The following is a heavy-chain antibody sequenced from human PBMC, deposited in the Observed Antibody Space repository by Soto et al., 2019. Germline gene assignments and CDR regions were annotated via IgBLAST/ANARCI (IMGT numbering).Heavy chain of an antibody. CDR3: ARGLAYCGGDCSRSSDGMDV. J-gene: IGHJ6*02. D-gene: IGHD2-21*02. CDR2: IYYSGTT. Sequence: SETLSLTCTVSGGSITSGGYYWSWTRQHPGKGLEWIGYIYYSGTTYYNPSLKSRVSISEDTSKNQFFLKLSSVTAADTAVYYCARGLAYCGGDCSRSSDGMDVWGQGTTVTVSS. CDR1: GGSITSGGYY. V-gene: IGHV4-31*03.